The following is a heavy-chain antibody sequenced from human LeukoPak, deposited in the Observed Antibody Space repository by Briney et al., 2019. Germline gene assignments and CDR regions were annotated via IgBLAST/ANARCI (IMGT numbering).Heavy chain of an antibody. D-gene: IGHD1-26*01. J-gene: IGHJ5*02. CDR3: AKSQWEIRWYWFDP. CDR2: IRYDGSNK. V-gene: IGHV3-30*02. Sequence: GGSLRLSCAASGFTFSSYGMHWVRQAPGKGLEWVAFIRYDGSNKYYADSVKGRFTISRDNSKNTLYLQMNSLRAEDTAVYYCAKSQWEIRWYWFDPWGQGTLVTVSS. CDR1: GFTFSSYG.